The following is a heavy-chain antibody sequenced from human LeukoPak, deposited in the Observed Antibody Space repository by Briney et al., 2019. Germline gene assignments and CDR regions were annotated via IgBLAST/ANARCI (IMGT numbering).Heavy chain of an antibody. CDR3: VKGGCEENDCYPQKSYFDY. CDR2: IYSGGGT. CDR1: GFNVSQNY. V-gene: IGHV3-66*01. Sequence: GGSLRLSCAASGFNVSQNYMSWVRQAPGKGLEWVSVIYSGGGTYYADSVKGRFTISRHNSKNTLYLQMSSLRAEDTAVYYCVKGGCEENDCYPQKSYFDYWGQGTLVTVSS. J-gene: IGHJ4*02. D-gene: IGHD2-21*02.